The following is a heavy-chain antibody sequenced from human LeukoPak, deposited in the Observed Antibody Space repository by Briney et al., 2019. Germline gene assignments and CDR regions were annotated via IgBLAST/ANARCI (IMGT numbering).Heavy chain of an antibody. CDR1: GGSSSSSSYS. D-gene: IGHD3-22*01. CDR2: LYYSGST. CDR3: ARRPTAYYYDSSGYRNGFDY. J-gene: IGHJ4*02. V-gene: IGHV4-39*01. Sequence: PSETPSLSCTVSGGSSSSSSYSWGWIRQPPGKGLGWIGCLYYSGSTYYNPSLKSRVTMSVDTSKNQFSLKLSSVTAADTAVYYCARRPTAYYYDSSGYRNGFDYWGQGSLVTVSS.